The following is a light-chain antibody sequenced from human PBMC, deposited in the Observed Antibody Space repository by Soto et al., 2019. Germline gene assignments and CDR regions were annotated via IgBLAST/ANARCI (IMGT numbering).Light chain of an antibody. CDR1: QSITTKF. Sequence: EIVWTQSPGTLSLSAGDRATLSCRASQSITTKFFAWYQQKPGQAPRLLIYDVSTRATGIPDRFSGSGSGTDFTLTISRLEPEDFAVYYCQQYGISPPFTFGPGTKVDIK. V-gene: IGKV3-20*01. J-gene: IGKJ3*01. CDR2: DVS. CDR3: QQYGISPPFT.